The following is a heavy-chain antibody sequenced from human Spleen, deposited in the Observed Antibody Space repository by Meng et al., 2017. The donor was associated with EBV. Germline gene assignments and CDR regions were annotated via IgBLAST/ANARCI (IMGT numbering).Heavy chain of an antibody. CDR3: ARTGAKPRIPREGWFDP. J-gene: IGHJ5*02. Sequence: VPLGQAGVGPKRPGDFVKCSCKVSGYTFSGFGITWVRQAPGQGLEWMGWISVYNDDTHYAQKYQGRVTMTTDTSTSTAYMELRSLRSDDTAVYYCARTGAKPRIPREGWFDPWGQGTLVTVSS. V-gene: IGHV1-18*01. CDR1: GYTFSGFG. D-gene: IGHD1-14*01. CDR2: ISVYNDDT.